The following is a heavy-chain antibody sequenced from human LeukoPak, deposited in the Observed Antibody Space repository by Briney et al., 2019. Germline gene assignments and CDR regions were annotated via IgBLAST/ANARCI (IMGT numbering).Heavy chain of an antibody. CDR3: AKGGWGPAALPLDY. V-gene: IGHV3-23*01. CDR1: GFTFSNYN. J-gene: IGHJ4*02. Sequence: GGSLRLSCAASGFTFSNYNMNWVRQAPGKGLEWVSGISGSGDITYYADSVKGRFTISRDNSKNTLYLQMNSLRAEDTAVYYCAKGGWGPAALPLDYWGQGTLVTVSS. D-gene: IGHD2-2*01. CDR2: ISGSGDIT.